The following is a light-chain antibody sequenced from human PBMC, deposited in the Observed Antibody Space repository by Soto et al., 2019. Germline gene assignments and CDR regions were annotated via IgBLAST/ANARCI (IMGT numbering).Light chain of an antibody. J-gene: IGKJ1*01. V-gene: IGKV3-20*01. CDR1: QSVSNSH. CDR3: QQYGRSVWT. CDR2: EAS. Sequence: IVLTQSPGTLSLSPGERATLFCRASQSVSNSHLAWYQQKPGQPPRLLIYEASTRATGIPDRFSGSGSGTDFTLTISRLEPEDFAVYFCQQYGRSVWTFGQGTKVDIK.